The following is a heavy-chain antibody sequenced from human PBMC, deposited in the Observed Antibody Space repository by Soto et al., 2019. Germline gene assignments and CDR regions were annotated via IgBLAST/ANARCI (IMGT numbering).Heavy chain of an antibody. J-gene: IGHJ4*02. CDR2: IYFTGTT. V-gene: IGHV4-38-2*01. CDR1: GYAISSGFY. CDR3: ARVRRIGMSGSPGDS. Sequence: LSLTCDVSGYAISSGFYWAWIRQPPGKRLEWIGNIYFTGTTSYNPSLKTRVTMSVDTSKNQFSLRLSSVTAADTAVFYCARVRRIGMSGSPGDSWGQGTQVTVSS. D-gene: IGHD3-10*01.